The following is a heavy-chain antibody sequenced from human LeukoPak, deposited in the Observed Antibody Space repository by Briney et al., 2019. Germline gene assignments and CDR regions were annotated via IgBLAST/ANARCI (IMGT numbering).Heavy chain of an antibody. CDR1: GFIFTSYA. V-gene: IGHV3-23*01. J-gene: IGHJ4*02. Sequence: GGSLRLSCAASGFIFTSYAISWVRQAPGKGLEWVSAISNSGRTYYVDSVKGRFTISRDNAKNSLYLQMNSLRAEDTAVYYCARGTYYYDSSGPARGNYWGQGTLVTVSS. CDR2: ISNSGRT. D-gene: IGHD3-22*01. CDR3: ARGTYYYDSSGPARGNY.